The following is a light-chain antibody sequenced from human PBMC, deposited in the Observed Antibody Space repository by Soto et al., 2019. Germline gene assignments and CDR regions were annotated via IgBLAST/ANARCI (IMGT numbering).Light chain of an antibody. Sequence: DIQMTQSPSSLSASVGDRVTITCRASQGISNYLAWYQQKPAKVPKLLIYAAPTLQSGVPSRFSGSGSGTDFTLTISSLQPEDVATYDCQKYNSAPRTFGQGTKVEIK. CDR3: QKYNSAPRT. CDR2: AAP. J-gene: IGKJ1*01. V-gene: IGKV1-27*01. CDR1: QGISNY.